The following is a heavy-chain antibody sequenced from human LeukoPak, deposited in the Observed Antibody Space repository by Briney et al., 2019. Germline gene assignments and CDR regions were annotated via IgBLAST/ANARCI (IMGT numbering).Heavy chain of an antibody. D-gene: IGHD3-10*01. CDR2: LYDSGST. CDR1: GGSISSYY. CDR3: ARDGITMVRGVIITPGYFDL. V-gene: IGHV4-4*08. Sequence: SETLSLTCTVSGGSISSYYWSWIRQPPGKGLEWIGYLYDSGSTNYNPSLKSRVTISVDTSKNQFSLKLSSVTAADTAVYYCARDGITMVRGVIITPGYFDLWGRGTLVTVSS. J-gene: IGHJ2*01.